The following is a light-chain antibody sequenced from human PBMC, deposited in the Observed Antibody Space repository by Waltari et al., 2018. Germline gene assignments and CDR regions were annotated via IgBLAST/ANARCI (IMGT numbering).Light chain of an antibody. J-gene: IGKJ5*01. CDR1: QNPSSSP. CDR3: HQFGESPDT. V-gene: IGKV3-20*01. CDR2: GAS. Sequence: EIVLTQSPGTLSLSPGDGATLSCRASQNPSSSPLVWYLQTPGQAPRLIMNGASSGATGIPDRFSGSGSGTDFTLTISRLEPEDFAVFCCHQFGESPDTFGQGTRLGIK.